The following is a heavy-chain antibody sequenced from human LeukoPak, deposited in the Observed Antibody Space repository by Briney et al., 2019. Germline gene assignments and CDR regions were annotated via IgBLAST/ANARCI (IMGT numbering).Heavy chain of an antibody. Sequence: GGSLRLSCAASGFTFSSYAMTWVRQAPGKGLEWVSAISGSGDSTYYADSVKGRFTISRDNAKNSLYLQMNSLRAEDTAVYYCARDPSIAAAGTTGSGVDVGEDYWGQGTLVTVSS. J-gene: IGHJ4*02. CDR2: ISGSGDST. CDR3: ARDPSIAAAGTTGSGVDVGEDY. CDR1: GFTFSSYA. V-gene: IGHV3-23*01. D-gene: IGHD6-13*01.